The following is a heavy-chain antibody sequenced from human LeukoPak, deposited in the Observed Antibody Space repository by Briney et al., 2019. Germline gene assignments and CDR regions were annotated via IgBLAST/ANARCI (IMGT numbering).Heavy chain of an antibody. V-gene: IGHV3-20*04. CDR3: ARDAGNSGYGMDV. D-gene: IGHD6-19*01. CDR2: INWNGGST. Sequence: PGGSLRLSCAASGFTFDDYGMSWVRQAPGKGLEWVSGINWNGGSTGYADSVKGRFTISRDSAKNSLYLQMSSLRDEDTAVYYCARDAGNSGYGMDVWGQGTTVTVSS. CDR1: GFTFDDYG. J-gene: IGHJ6*02.